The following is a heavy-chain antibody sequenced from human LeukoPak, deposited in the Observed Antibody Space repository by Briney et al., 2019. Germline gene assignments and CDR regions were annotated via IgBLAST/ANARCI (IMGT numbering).Heavy chain of an antibody. D-gene: IGHD2-2*01. J-gene: IGHJ4*02. CDR3: ARCGRGDIVVGF. CDR2: IKQDGSVK. V-gene: IGHV3-7*01. CDR1: SEFTFSSYW. Sequence: PGGSLRLSCAASSEFTFSSYWMNWVRQAPGRGLEWVANIKQDGSVKYYVDSVKGRFTISRDNAKNLLYLQMNSLRAEDTAVYYCARCGRGDIVVGFGGQGTLVTVSS.